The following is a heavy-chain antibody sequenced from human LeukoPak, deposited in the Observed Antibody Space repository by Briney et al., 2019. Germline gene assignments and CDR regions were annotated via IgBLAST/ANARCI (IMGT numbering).Heavy chain of an antibody. CDR2: ISSSSGTI. Sequence: GGSLRLSCAASGFGFSSYSMTWVRQAPGKGLEWGSYISSSSGTIYYSDSVKGRFTISRDNAKNSLYLQMNRLRAEDTAVYYCARDRLEPPRVYYFDYWGQGTLVTVSS. CDR3: ARDRLEPPRVYYFDY. V-gene: IGHV3-48*01. D-gene: IGHD1-1*01. CDR1: GFGFSSYS. J-gene: IGHJ4*02.